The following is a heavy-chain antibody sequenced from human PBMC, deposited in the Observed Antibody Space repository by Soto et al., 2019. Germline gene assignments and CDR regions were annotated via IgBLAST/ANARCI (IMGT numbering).Heavy chain of an antibody. V-gene: IGHV3-48*01. Sequence: GGSLRLSCAASGFTFSSYSMNWVRQAPGKGLEWVSYISSSSSTIYYADSVKGRFTISRDNAKNSLYLQMNSLRAEDTAVYYCARDPPTQYDAFDIWGQGTMVTVSS. CDR1: GFTFSSYS. CDR3: ARDPPTQYDAFDI. CDR2: ISSSSSTI. J-gene: IGHJ3*02.